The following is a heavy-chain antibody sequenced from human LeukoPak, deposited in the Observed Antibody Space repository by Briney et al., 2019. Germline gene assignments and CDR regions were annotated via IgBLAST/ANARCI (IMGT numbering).Heavy chain of an antibody. CDR2: IDHTGRS. D-gene: IGHD1-26*01. Sequence: SETLSLTCSVSGYSINSGPYWGWIRQPPGKGLEWIGTIDHTGRSYYNPSLTSRVTISVDTSKNHFSLKLSSVTAADTGVYYCARGSGSYGSYLDYWGQGSLVTVSS. CDR1: GYSINSGPY. J-gene: IGHJ4*02. V-gene: IGHV4-38-2*02. CDR3: ARGSGSYGSYLDY.